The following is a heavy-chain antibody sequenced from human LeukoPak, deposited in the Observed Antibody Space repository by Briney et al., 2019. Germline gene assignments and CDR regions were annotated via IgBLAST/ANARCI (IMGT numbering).Heavy chain of an antibody. CDR1: GGSISSYY. J-gene: IGHJ4*02. CDR2: IYYSGST. CDR3: ARHLHYYDSSPFLGY. V-gene: IGHV4-59*08. Sequence: SETLSLTCTVSGGSISSYYWSWIRQPPGKGLEWIGYIYYSGSTNYNPSLKSRVTISVDTSKNQFSLKLSSVTAADTAVYYCARHLHYYDSSPFLGYWGQGTLVTVSS. D-gene: IGHD3-22*01.